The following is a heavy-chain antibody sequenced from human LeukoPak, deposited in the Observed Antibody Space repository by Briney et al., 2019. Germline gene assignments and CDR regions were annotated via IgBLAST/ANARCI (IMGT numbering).Heavy chain of an antibody. D-gene: IGHD3-22*01. Sequence: ASVKLSCKASGYTFTGYYMHWVRQATGQGLEWMGWMNPNRGNTGYAQKFQGRVTITRNTSISTAYMELSSLRAEDTAVYYCARTFDYYDSSVNDAFAIGGQGTMVTVSS. J-gene: IGHJ3*02. V-gene: IGHV1-8*03. CDR3: ARTFDYYDSSVNDAFAI. CDR2: MNPNRGNT. CDR1: GYTFTGYY.